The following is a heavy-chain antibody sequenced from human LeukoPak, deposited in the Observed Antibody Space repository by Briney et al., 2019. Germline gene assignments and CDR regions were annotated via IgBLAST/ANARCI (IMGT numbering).Heavy chain of an antibody. V-gene: IGHV3-23*01. Sequence: GESLRLSCAASGFTFRSYVMSWIRQAPGEGLARVSAISDSGGSTYYADSVKGRFTTSRDNSKNTLYLQMNSLRAEDTAVYYCAKGSTDSRPYYFDYWGQGTPVTVSS. J-gene: IGHJ4*02. CDR1: GFTFRSYV. CDR3: AKGSTDSRPYYFDY. CDR2: ISDSGGST.